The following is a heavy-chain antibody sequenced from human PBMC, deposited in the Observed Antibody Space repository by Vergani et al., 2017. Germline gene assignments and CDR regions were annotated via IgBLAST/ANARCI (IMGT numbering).Heavy chain of an antibody. V-gene: IGHV3-21*01. D-gene: IGHD2-15*01. Sequence: VQLVESGGGLVKPGGSLRLSCAASGFTFSSYSMNWVRQAPGKGLEWVSSIRSSSSYIYYADSVKGRFTISRDNAKNSLYLQMNSLRAEDTAVYYCARGGGDCSGGSCYSENDYYYYYMDVWGKGTTVTVSS. CDR3: ARGGGDCSGGSCYSENDYYYYYMDV. CDR1: GFTFSSYS. J-gene: IGHJ6*03. CDR2: IRSSSSYI.